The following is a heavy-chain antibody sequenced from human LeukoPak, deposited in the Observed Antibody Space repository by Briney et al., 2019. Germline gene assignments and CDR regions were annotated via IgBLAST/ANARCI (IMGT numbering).Heavy chain of an antibody. J-gene: IGHJ4*02. CDR3: ARGPTVTLGHYFDY. CDR1: GGSIGSSSYS. CDR2: IYISGST. D-gene: IGHD4-17*01. Sequence: SETLSLTCTVSGGSIGSSSYSWGWIRQPPGKGLEWIGRIYISGSTNYNPSLKSRVTMSVDTSKNQFSLNLSSVTAADTAVYYCARGPTVTLGHYFDYWGQGTLVTVSS. V-gene: IGHV4-39*07.